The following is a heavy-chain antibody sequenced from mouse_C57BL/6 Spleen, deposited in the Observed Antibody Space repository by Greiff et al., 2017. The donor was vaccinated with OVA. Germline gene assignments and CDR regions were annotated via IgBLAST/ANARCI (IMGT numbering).Heavy chain of an antibody. Sequence: EVQRVESGGDLVKPGGSLKLSCAASGFTFSSYGMSWVRQTPDKRLEWVATISSGGSYTYYPDSVKGRFTISRDNAKNTLYLQMSSLKSEDTAMYYCARQRKNGYYDYWGQGTTLTVSS. CDR2: ISSGGSYT. D-gene: IGHD2-3*01. CDR3: ARQRKNGYYDY. V-gene: IGHV5-6*01. J-gene: IGHJ2*01. CDR1: GFTFSSYG.